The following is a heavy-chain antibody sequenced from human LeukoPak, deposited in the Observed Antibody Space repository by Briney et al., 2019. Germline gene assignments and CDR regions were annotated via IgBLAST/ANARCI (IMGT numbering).Heavy chain of an antibody. CDR1: GGSISSGSYY. CDR2: IYTSGST. D-gene: IGHD5-18*01. Sequence: SETLSLTCTVSGGSISSGSYYWSWIRQPAGKGLEWIGRIYTSGSTNYNPSLKSRVTISVDTSKNQFSLKLSSVTAADTAVYYCARTTEGGYTYDYFYYYYMDVWGKGTTVTFSS. CDR3: ARTTEGGYTYDYFYYYYMDV. J-gene: IGHJ6*03. V-gene: IGHV4-61*02.